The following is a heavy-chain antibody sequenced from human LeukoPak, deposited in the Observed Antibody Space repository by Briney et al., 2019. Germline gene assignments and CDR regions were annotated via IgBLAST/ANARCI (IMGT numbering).Heavy chain of an antibody. CDR2: IRSSGDTT. CDR3: TRDYNWNPDY. D-gene: IGHD1-1*01. J-gene: IGHJ4*02. Sequence: PGGSLRLSCAASGFTFSTYSMNWVRQAPGKGLEWVSYIRSSGDTTYYADSVEGRFTISRDNGKDSLYLQMNSLRAEDTGVYYCTRDYNWNPDYWGQGTLVTVSS. CDR1: GFTFSTYS. V-gene: IGHV3-48*01.